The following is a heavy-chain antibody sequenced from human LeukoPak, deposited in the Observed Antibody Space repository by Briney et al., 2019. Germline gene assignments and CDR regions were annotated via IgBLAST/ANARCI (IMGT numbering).Heavy chain of an antibody. Sequence: GGSLRLSCTASGFTFSDYAMSWVRQAPGKGLDWVSGISGSGGSIRYADSVKARFIISRDNSKNTLYLQMNSLRAEDTAVYYCAKGGDGYNYYFDYWGQETLVTVSS. D-gene: IGHD5-24*01. J-gene: IGHJ4*02. CDR1: GFTFSDYA. CDR3: AKGGDGYNYYFDY. V-gene: IGHV3-23*01. CDR2: ISGSGGSI.